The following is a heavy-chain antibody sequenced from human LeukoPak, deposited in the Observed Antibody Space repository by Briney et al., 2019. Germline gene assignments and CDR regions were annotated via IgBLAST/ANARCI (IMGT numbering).Heavy chain of an antibody. V-gene: IGHV3-7*01. CDR1: GFTFGDHG. Sequence: GGSLRLSCAASGFTFGDHGMHWVRQAPGKGLEWVANIKEDGSEKHYVDSVKGRFTISRDNAKNSLDLQMNSLRVEDTAVYYCARFRGAYWGQGTLVTVSS. J-gene: IGHJ4*02. D-gene: IGHD3-16*01. CDR2: IKEDGSEK. CDR3: ARFRGAY.